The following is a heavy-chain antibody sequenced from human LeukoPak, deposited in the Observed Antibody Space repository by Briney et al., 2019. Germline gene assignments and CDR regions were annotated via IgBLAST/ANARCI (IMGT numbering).Heavy chain of an antibody. CDR3: AREINNWFDP. CDR1: GGSISSYY. Sequence: TSETLSLTCTVSGGSISSYYWNWIRQPPGKGLEWIGYIFYSGSTTYDPSLERRVTISVDTSKSQFSLKLNSVTAADTAVYYCAREINNWFDPWGQGTLVTVSS. V-gene: IGHV4-59*12. J-gene: IGHJ5*02. CDR2: IFYSGST.